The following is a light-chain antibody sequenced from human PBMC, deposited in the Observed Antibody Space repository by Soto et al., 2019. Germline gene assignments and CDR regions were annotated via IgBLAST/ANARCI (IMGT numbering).Light chain of an antibody. CDR2: DVS. CDR3: SSYTTSSLYV. J-gene: IGLJ1*01. V-gene: IGLV2-14*01. CDR1: NSDVGGYNY. Sequence: SVLPQPASVSVSPGQSITISCSGTNSDVGGYNYVSWYQQHPGKAPKLMIYDVSYRPSGISNRFSGSKSDNTASLTISGLQAEDEADYYCSSYTTSSLYVFGTGTKVTV.